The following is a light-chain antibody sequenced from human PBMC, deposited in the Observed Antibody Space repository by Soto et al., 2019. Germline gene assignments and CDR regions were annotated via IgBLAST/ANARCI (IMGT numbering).Light chain of an antibody. CDR1: QSLGYSDGNTY. V-gene: IGKV2-30*01. Sequence: DVVMTQSPLSLPVNLGQSASISCRSSQSLGYSDGNTYVNWFQQRPGQPPRRLIYKVSERDSGVPDRFRGSGSGTEFTLTISRVEAEDVGVYFCMQGTYWPFTFGPGTKVDFK. CDR2: KVS. CDR3: MQGTYWPFT. J-gene: IGKJ3*01.